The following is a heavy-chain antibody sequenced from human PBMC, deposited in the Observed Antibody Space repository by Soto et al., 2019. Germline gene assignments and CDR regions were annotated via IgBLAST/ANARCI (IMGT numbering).Heavy chain of an antibody. D-gene: IGHD2-2*01. CDR3: ARDVVVVPAATLHYYYGMDV. J-gene: IGHJ6*02. CDR2: ISAYNGNT. CDR1: GYTFTSYG. Sequence: ASVKVSCKASGYTFTSYGISWVRQAPGQGLEWMGWISAYNGNTNYAQKHQGRVTMTTDTSTSTAYMELRSLRSDDTAVYYFARDVVVVPAATLHYYYGMDVWGQGTTVTVSS. V-gene: IGHV1-18*01.